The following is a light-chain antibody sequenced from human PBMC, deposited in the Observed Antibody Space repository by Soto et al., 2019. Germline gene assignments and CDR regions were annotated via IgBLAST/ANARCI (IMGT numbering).Light chain of an antibody. CDR2: DAS. J-gene: IGKJ2*01. CDR1: QSVSSY. V-gene: IGKV3-11*01. Sequence: EIVLTQSPATLSLSPGERATLSCRASQSVSSYLAWYQQKPGQAPRLLIYDASNRATGIPARFSGSGSGTDFTLTLSSLDPEDFAVYYCQQRSNWPPYTFGQGTKLEIK. CDR3: QQRSNWPPYT.